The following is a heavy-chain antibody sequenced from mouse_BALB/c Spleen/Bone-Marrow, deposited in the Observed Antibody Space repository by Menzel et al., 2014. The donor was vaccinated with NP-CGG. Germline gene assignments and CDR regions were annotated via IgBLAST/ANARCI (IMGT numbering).Heavy chain of an antibody. Sequence: VKLVESGPGLVAPSQSLSITCTVSGFPLSSYGVHWVRQPPGKGLEWLGVIWAGGSTNYNSALMSRLSISKDNSKSQVFLKMNSLQTDDTAMYYCARPYYYGSYYAMDYWGQGTSVTVSS. V-gene: IGHV2-9*02. J-gene: IGHJ4*01. CDR3: ARPYYYGSYYAMDY. CDR1: GFPLSSYG. CDR2: IWAGGST. D-gene: IGHD1-1*01.